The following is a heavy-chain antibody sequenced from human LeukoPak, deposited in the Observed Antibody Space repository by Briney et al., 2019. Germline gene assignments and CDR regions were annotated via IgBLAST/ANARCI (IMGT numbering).Heavy chain of an antibody. CDR3: VRDMGYYDKV. J-gene: IGHJ4*02. V-gene: IGHV3-74*01. CDR2: INTDGNTR. Sequence: PGGSLRLSCATSGFTFSTSWMHWVRQAPGKGLVWVSRINTDGNTRDYADSVKGRFTISRDNAKNTLHLQMNSLRADDTAVYYCVRDMGYYDKVWGQGTLVTVSS. D-gene: IGHD3-22*01. CDR1: GFTFSTSW.